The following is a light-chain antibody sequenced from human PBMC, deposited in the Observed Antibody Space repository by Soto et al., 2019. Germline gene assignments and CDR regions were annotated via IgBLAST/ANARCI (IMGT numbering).Light chain of an antibody. CDR2: GAS. J-gene: IGKJ1*01. CDR3: QHYARSVWT. V-gene: IGKV3-20*01. Sequence: DIVLTQSPGTLSLSPGERTTVSCMSSQSASSSYFAWYQQKPGQAPRLLISGASNRATGIPDRVSGSGSVTDFTLTISRLEPEDLEVYYCQHYARSVWTFGQGTRVDIK. CDR1: QSASSSY.